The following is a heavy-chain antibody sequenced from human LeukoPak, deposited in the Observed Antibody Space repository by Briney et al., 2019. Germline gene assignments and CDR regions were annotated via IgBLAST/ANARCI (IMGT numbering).Heavy chain of an antibody. CDR3: ARDSGMRYFDWLLRHGTDRTFDY. D-gene: IGHD3-9*01. CDR1: GGSISSSSYY. J-gene: IGHJ4*02. CDR2: IYYSGST. Sequence: SETLSLTCTVSGGSISSSSYYWGWIRQPPGKGLEWIGSIYYSGSTYYNPSLKSRVTISVDTSKNQFSLKLSSVTAADTAVYYCARDSGMRYFDWLLRHGTDRTFDYWGQGTLVTVSS. V-gene: IGHV4-39*07.